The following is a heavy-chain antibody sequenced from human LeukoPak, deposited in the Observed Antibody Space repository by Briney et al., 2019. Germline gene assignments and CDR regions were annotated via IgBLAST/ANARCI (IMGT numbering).Heavy chain of an antibody. CDR1: GYTFTSYY. V-gene: IGHV1-46*01. J-gene: IGHJ4*02. Sequence: ASVKVSCKASGYTFTSYYMHWVRQAPGQGLEWMGIINPSGGSTSYAQKFQGRVTMTRDTSTSTVYMELSSLRSEDTAVYYCARDHENYSGSYSVPGYWGQGTLVTVSS. D-gene: IGHD1-26*01. CDR3: ARDHENYSGSYSVPGY. CDR2: INPSGGST.